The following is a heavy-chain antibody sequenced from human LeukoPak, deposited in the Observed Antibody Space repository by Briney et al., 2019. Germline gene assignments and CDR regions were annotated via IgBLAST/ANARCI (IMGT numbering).Heavy chain of an antibody. Sequence: GGSLRLSCAASGFTFSSYAMSWVRQAPGKGLEWVSVIYSGGSTYYADSVKGRFTISRDNSKNTLYLQMNSLRAEDTAVYYCARDIRGDYQDYWGQGTLVTVSS. CDR1: GFTFSSYA. J-gene: IGHJ4*02. D-gene: IGHD4-17*01. CDR2: IYSGGST. V-gene: IGHV3-66*01. CDR3: ARDIRGDYQDY.